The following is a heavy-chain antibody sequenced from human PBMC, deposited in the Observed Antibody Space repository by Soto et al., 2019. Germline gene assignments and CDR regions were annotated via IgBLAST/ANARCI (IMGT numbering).Heavy chain of an antibody. V-gene: IGHV5-51*01. CDR3: ARRVSGWSFDL. D-gene: IGHD6-19*01. J-gene: IGHJ4*02. CDR2: IFPHDSDT. CDR1: GYIFTDYW. Sequence: EVQVVQSGAEVRKPGESLKISCRVSGYIFTDYWIGWVRQMPGKGLDWIGFIFPHDSDTKYSPSFQGQVTMSVDKSSNTAYLQWSGLKASDTDMYFCARRVSGWSFDLWGQGTLVTVSS.